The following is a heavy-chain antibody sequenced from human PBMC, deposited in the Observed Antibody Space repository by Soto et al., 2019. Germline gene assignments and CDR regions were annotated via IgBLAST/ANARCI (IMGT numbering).Heavy chain of an antibody. D-gene: IGHD1-1*01. J-gene: IGHJ4*02. V-gene: IGHV4-31*03. Sequence: QVQLQESGPGLVKPSQTLSLTCTVSGGSISSGGYYWSWIRQHPGKGLEWIGYIYYSGSTYYNPSLKGRVTISVDTSKNQFSLKLSSVTAADTAVYYCARIGRPIGPKTAGTLDYWGQGTLVTVSS. CDR3: ARIGRPIGPKTAGTLDY. CDR1: GGSISSGGYY. CDR2: IYYSGST.